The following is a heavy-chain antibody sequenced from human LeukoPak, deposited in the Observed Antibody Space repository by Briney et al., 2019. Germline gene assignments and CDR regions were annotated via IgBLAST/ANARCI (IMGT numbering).Heavy chain of an antibody. CDR1: GFTFSSYG. CDR3: AKDPFWSGYRRGYYFDY. J-gene: IGHJ4*02. Sequence: PGGSLRLSCAASGFTFSSYGMHWVRQAPGKGLEWVAFIRYDGSNKYYADSVKGRFTISRDNSKNTLYLQMNSLRAEDTAVYYCAKDPFWSGYRRGYYFDYWGQGTLVTVSS. V-gene: IGHV3-30*02. CDR2: IRYDGSNK. D-gene: IGHD3-3*01.